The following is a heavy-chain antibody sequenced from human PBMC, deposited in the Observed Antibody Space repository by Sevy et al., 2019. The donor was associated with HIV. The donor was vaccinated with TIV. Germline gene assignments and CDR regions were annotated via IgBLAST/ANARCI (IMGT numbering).Heavy chain of an antibody. Sequence: GGSLRLSCAATAFTFSSYDMHWVRQVAGKGLEWVSSIGLSGDTYFAGSVKGRFTISRDNVKNYLYLQMSSLRAGDTAVYYCAIETAADAFDVWGQGTFVTVSS. J-gene: IGHJ3*01. CDR1: AFTFSSYD. D-gene: IGHD6-13*01. V-gene: IGHV3-13*01. CDR3: AIETAADAFDV. CDR2: IGLSGDT.